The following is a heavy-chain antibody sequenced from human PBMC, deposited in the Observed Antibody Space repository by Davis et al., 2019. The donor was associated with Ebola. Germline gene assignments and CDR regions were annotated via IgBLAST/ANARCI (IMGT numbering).Heavy chain of an antibody. Sequence: GESLKISCAASGFTVSSNYMSWVRQAPEKGLEWVSVIYSGGSTYYADSVKGRFTISRDNSKKTLYLQMNSLRAEDTAVYYCAKSGLSFGVVKYHYGMDVWGKGTTVTVSS. J-gene: IGHJ6*04. CDR1: GFTVSSNY. CDR3: AKSGLSFGVVKYHYGMDV. D-gene: IGHD3-3*01. CDR2: IYSGGST. V-gene: IGHV3-53*01.